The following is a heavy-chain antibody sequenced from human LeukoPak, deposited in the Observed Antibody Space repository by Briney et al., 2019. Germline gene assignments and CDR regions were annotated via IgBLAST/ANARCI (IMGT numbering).Heavy chain of an antibody. CDR1: GFSFGDYG. D-gene: IGHD3-16*01. CDR2: ISFDGTNR. J-gene: IGHJ6*02. CDR3: AKDQRWKDRARYDFYGMDV. V-gene: IGHV3-30*18. Sequence: GGPLRLSCAASGFSFGDYGFHWVRQAPDKGLEGVAVISFDGTNRYYGDSVKGRLTTSRDKSNNSDYLQMNSLRGEDTGLDYCAKDQRWKDRARYDFYGMDVWGQGITVTVSS.